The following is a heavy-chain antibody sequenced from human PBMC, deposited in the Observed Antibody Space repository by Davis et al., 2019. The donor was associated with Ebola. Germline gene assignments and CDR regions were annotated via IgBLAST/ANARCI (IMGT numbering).Heavy chain of an antibody. CDR3: ASQKPRYCSGGSCYSYPFDY. CDR2: LYYSGSP. CDR1: GASTSPGGYY. Sequence: SETLSLTCTVSGASTSPGGYYWSSISQHPGTGLAWIGYLYYSGSPNYNPSLKSRVTISVDTSKNQFSLKLSSVTAADTAVYYCASQKPRYCSGGSCYSYPFDYWGQGTLVTVSS. J-gene: IGHJ4*02. D-gene: IGHD2-15*01. V-gene: IGHV4-61*08.